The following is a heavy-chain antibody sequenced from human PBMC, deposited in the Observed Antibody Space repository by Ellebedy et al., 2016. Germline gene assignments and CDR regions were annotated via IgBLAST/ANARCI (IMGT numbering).Heavy chain of an antibody. V-gene: IGHV5-51*01. D-gene: IGHD6-13*01. CDR2: IYPGDSDT. J-gene: IGHJ3*02. Sequence: GGSLRLXXKGSGYSFSSYWIGWARQMPGKGLEWMGIIYPGDSDTRYSPSFQGQVTISADKSISTAYLQWSSLKASDTAMYYCARQTGIAAADAFDIWGQGTMVTVSS. CDR1: GYSFSSYW. CDR3: ARQTGIAAADAFDI.